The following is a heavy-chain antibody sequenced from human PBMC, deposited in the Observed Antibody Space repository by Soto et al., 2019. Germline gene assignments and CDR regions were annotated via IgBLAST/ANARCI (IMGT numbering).Heavy chain of an antibody. J-gene: IGHJ4*02. Sequence: EVHLLESGGGLVQPGASLRLSCGASGFTYSSCVMSWVREAPGKELEWVSCITDSGSGTYYADSVKGRFTISRDNSKNTTYLQMNNLRAEDTGVYYCAKGLINGRWYAADWGQGTLVTVSS. V-gene: IGHV3-23*01. CDR3: AKGLINGRWYAAD. CDR2: ITDSGSGT. CDR1: GFTYSSCV. D-gene: IGHD6-13*01.